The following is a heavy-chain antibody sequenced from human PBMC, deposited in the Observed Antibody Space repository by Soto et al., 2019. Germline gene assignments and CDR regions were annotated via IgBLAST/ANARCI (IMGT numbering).Heavy chain of an antibody. Sequence: SETLSLTCTVSGGSVSSGSYYWSWIRQPPGKGLEWIGYIYYSGSTNYNPSLKSRVTISVDTSKNQFSLKLSSVTAADTAVYYCARDGGYSYAPYAFDIWGQGTMVTVSS. CDR3: ARDGGYSYAPYAFDI. CDR2: IYYSGST. J-gene: IGHJ3*02. V-gene: IGHV4-61*01. CDR1: GGSVSSGSYY. D-gene: IGHD5-18*01.